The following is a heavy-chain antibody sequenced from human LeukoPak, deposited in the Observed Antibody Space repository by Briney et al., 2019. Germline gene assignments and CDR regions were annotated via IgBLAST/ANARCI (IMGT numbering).Heavy chain of an antibody. D-gene: IGHD2-2*01. CDR3: ARDRVAVVVPAAKVNYYYYGMDV. CDR1: GFTFSSYS. V-gene: IGHV3-21*01. Sequence: GGSLRLSCAASGFTFSSYSMNWVRQAPGKGLEWVSSISSSSSYIYYADSVKGRFTISRDNAKNSLYLQMNSLRAEDTAVYYRARDRVAVVVPAAKVNYYYYGMDVWGQGTTVTVSS. J-gene: IGHJ6*02. CDR2: ISSSSSYI.